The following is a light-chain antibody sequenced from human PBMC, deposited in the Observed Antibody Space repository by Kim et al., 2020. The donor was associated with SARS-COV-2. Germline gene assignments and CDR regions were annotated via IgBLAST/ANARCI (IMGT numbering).Light chain of an antibody. J-gene: IGKJ1*01. Sequence: EVVMTQSPATLSVSPGERATLSCRASQSINSKVAWYQQKPGQAPRLVIYDASTRATGIPARFSGSGSGTEFTLTINSLQSEDFGVYHCHQYKYWPLWTFGQGTKVDIK. CDR3: HQYKYWPLWT. CDR2: DAS. V-gene: IGKV3-15*01. CDR1: QSINSK.